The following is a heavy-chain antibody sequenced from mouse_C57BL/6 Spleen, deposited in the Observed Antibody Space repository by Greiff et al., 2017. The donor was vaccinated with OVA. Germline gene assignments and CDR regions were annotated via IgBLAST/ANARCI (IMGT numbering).Heavy chain of an antibody. CDR2: INPNNGGT. Sequence: EVQLQQSGPELVKPGASVKISCKASGYTFTDYYMNWVKQSHGKSLEWIGDINPNNGGTSYNQKFKGKATLTVDKSSSTAYMELRSLTSEDSAVYYCARRSVYGNWFAYWGQGTLVTVSA. CDR3: ARRSVYGNWFAY. J-gene: IGHJ3*01. V-gene: IGHV1-26*01. CDR1: GYTFTDYY. D-gene: IGHD2-1*01.